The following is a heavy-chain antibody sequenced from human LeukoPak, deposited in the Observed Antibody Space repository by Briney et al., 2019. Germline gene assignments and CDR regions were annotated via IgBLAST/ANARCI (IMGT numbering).Heavy chain of an antibody. CDR1: GGSFSGDY. CDR2: INHSGST. J-gene: IGHJ6*02. Sequence: SETLSLTCAVYGGSFSGDYWSWIRQPPGKGLEWIGEINHSGSTNYNPSLKGRVTISVDTSKNQFSLKVSSVTAADTAVYYCARVPAMDGNYYYYYGMDVWGQGTTVTVSS. CDR3: ARVPAMDGNYYYYYGMDV. V-gene: IGHV4-34*01. D-gene: IGHD5-18*01.